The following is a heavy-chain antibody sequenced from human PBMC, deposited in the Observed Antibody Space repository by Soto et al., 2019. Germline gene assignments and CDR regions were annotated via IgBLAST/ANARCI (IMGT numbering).Heavy chain of an antibody. CDR1: GGTFSSYT. CDR2: IIPILDLA. CDR3: ARDPGLQGMDS. V-gene: IGHV1-69*02. D-gene: IGHD4-4*01. J-gene: IGHJ4*02. Sequence: QVQLVQSGAEVKKPGSSVKVSCKASGGTFSSYTISWVRQAPGQGLEWMGRIIPILDLANYAQKFQGRVTITADKSTSTADIEFNSLRSDDTAVYYCARDPGLQGMDSWGQGTLVSVSS.